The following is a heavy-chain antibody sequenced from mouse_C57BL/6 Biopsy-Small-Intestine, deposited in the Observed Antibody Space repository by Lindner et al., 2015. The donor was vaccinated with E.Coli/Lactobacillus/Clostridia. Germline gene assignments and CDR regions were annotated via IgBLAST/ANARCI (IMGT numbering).Heavy chain of an antibody. J-gene: IGHJ2*01. CDR1: GFTFSDYG. CDR2: ISSGSSII. CDR3: ARGNDGSFDC. V-gene: IGHV5-17*01. Sequence: VQLQESGGGLVKPGGSLKLSCAASGFTFSDYGMHWVRQAPEKGLEWVAYISSGSSIIYYADTVKGRFTISRDNAKNALFLQMTSLRSEDTAMYYCARGNDGSFDCWGQGTTLTVSS. D-gene: IGHD2-3*01.